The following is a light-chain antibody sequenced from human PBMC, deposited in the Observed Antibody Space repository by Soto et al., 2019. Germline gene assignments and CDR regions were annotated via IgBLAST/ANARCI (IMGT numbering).Light chain of an antibody. CDR2: ASS. V-gene: IGLV2-14*01. CDR3: SSYKSGSTLYV. CDR1: SSDVGSYNY. J-gene: IGLJ1*01. Sequence: QSALTQPASVSGSPGQSITISCTGTSSDVGSYNYVSWYQHHPGKAPRLMIYASSNRPSGVSHRFSGSRSGNTASLTISGLQAEDEADYYCSSYKSGSTLYVLGTGT.